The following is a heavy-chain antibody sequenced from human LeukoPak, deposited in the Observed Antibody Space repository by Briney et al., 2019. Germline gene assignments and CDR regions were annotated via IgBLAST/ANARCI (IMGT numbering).Heavy chain of an antibody. CDR1: GFTFSSYW. J-gene: IGHJ4*02. Sequence: GGSLGLSCAASGFTFSSYWMSWVRQAPGKGLEWVANIKQDGSEKYYVDSVKGRFTISRDNAKNSLYLQMNSLRAEDTAVYYCARESGYCSSTSCSRMYYFDYWGQGTLVTVSS. CDR3: ARESGYCSSTSCSRMYYFDY. V-gene: IGHV3-7*01. CDR2: IKQDGSEK. D-gene: IGHD2-2*01.